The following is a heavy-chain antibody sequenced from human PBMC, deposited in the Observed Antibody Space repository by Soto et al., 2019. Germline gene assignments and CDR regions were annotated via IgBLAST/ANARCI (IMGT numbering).Heavy chain of an antibody. V-gene: IGHV4-34*01. Sequence: SRSLSLACAVYGGCLSVYDWGWILQPPGKGLEWIGEINHSGSTNYNPAPNSRVTISVDPSTNQFSLKLSSVTAADTAVYYCARRKYYYDSSGHYFLYCGQGTLVTVS. CDR2: INHSGST. CDR3: ARRKYYYDSSGHYFLY. J-gene: IGHJ4*02. CDR1: GGCLSVYD. D-gene: IGHD3-22*01.